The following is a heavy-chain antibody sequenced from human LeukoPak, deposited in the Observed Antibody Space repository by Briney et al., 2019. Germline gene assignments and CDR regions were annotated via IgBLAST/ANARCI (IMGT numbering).Heavy chain of an antibody. D-gene: IGHD6-13*01. Sequence: PSETLSLTCTVSGGSINSHYWSWIRQPPGKGLEWIGYVFNGGSTNYNPSLKSRVTMSVDTSRDQFSLRLTSVTAADTAIYCCATRPAGSTWYGVFDYWSQGTLVTVSS. CDR1: GGSINSHY. J-gene: IGHJ4*02. CDR3: ATRPAGSTWYGVFDY. CDR2: VFNGGST. V-gene: IGHV4-59*11.